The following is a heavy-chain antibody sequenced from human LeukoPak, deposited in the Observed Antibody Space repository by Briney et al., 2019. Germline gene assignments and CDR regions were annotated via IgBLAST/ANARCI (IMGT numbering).Heavy chain of an antibody. CDR2: IMPVLDTG. CDR1: GGSLRRYV. Sequence: SVKVSSKASGGSLRRYVFAWVRQAPGQGLEWMGGIMPVLDTGSYAQGFQGRVTITADRSTSTAYMELRSLRPEDTALYYCAARDNGNDLLSYHGMDVWGNGTTVTVSS. J-gene: IGHJ6*04. CDR3: AARDNGNDLLSYHGMDV. V-gene: IGHV1-69*06. D-gene: IGHD1-1*01.